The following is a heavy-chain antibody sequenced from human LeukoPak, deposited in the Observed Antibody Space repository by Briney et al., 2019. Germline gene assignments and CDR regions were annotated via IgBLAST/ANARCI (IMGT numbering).Heavy chain of an antibody. CDR3: ARVLRGGWFGELFYDY. CDR2: IKQDGSEK. D-gene: IGHD3-10*01. CDR1: GFTFSSYW. Sequence: PGGSLRLSCAASGFTFSSYWMSWVRQAPGKGLEWVANIKQDGSEKYYVDSVKGRFTISRDNAKNSLYLQMNSLRAEDTAVYYCARVLRGGWFGELFYDYWGQGTLVTVSS. J-gene: IGHJ4*02. V-gene: IGHV3-7*01.